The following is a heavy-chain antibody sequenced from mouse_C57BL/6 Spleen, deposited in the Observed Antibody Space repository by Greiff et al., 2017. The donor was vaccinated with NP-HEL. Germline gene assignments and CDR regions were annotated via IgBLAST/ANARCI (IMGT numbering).Heavy chain of an antibody. D-gene: IGHD2-3*01. J-gene: IGHJ1*03. CDR3: ARWFDGWYFDV. CDR1: GYAFTNYL. CDR2: INPGSGGT. Sequence: VQLQQSGAELVRPGTSVKVSCKASGYAFTNYLIEWVKQRPGQGLEWIGVINPGSGGTNYNEKFKGKATLTADKSSSTAYMQLSSLTSEDSAVYFCARWFDGWYFDVWGTGTTVTVSS. V-gene: IGHV1-54*01.